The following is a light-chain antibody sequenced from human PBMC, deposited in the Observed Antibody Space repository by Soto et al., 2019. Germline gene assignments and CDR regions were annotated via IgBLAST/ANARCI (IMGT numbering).Light chain of an antibody. J-gene: IGKJ5*01. V-gene: IGKV3D-7*01. CDR2: AAS. CDR3: QQYNNWPT. CDR1: QFLSSNY. Sequence: IVVTQSPATLSLSPGERATLSCRASQFLSSNYLSWYQQKPGQAPRLLIYAASTRATGVPDRFSGSGSGTDFTLTISSLQSEDFAFYYCQQYNNWPTFGQATRLEIK.